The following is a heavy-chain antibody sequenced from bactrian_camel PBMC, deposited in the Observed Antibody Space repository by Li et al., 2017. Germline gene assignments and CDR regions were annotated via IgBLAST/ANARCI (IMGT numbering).Heavy chain of an antibody. CDR1: GFTFDMYW. Sequence: HVQLVESGGGLVQPGESLILSCVASGFTFDMYWMYWVRQAPGKGLDWISSISNGGATTRYADSVKGRSFISRDNAKNTVYLQMNSLKSEDTALYYCTYRVPFNIANDWGRGTQVTVS. CDR2: ISNGGATT. CDR3: TYRVPFNIAND. D-gene: IGHD2*01. V-gene: IGHV3S1*01. J-gene: IGHJ4*01.